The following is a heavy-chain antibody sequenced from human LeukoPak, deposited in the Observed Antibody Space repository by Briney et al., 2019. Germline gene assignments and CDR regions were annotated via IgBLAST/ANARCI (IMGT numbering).Heavy chain of an antibody. CDR1: GFTVSSNY. CDR2: IYSGGTT. D-gene: IGHD5-18*01. V-gene: IGHV3-66*01. J-gene: IGHJ4*02. Sequence: RGSLRLSCAASGFTVSSNYMNWVRQAPGKGLEWVSVIYSGGTTYYADSVKGRFTISRDDSKNTLYLQMNSLRAEDTAMYYCARDHPGGFSYGFDYWGQGTLVTVSS. CDR3: ARDHPGGFSYGFDY.